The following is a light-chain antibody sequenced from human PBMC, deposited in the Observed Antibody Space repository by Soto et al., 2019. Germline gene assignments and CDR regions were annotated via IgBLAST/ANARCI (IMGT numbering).Light chain of an antibody. J-gene: IGKJ1*01. CDR3: SPYGCGPQP. V-gene: IGKV3-11*01. CDR1: QSVSSY. Sequence: EIGLTQSPATLSLSPWERATLSCMASQSVSSYLAWYQQKPGQAPRLLIYDASTLESGVPSRFSGSGSGTDFNLAVCGLEVEDFAVDFCSPYGCGPQPFGEGPKV. CDR2: DAS.